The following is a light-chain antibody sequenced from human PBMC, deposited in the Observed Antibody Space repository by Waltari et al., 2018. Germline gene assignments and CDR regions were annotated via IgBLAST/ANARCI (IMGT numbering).Light chain of an antibody. Sequence: DIQMTQSPSTLSASVGDRVTIPCRASQSVCTWLAWYQQKPGKAPKLLIYMASSLDSGVPSRISGSGSATYFTLTISRLQPDDFATYSWQQYSSFSTFGQGTKV. V-gene: IGKV1-5*03. CDR3: QQYSSFST. CDR1: QSVCTW. J-gene: IGKJ2*01. CDR2: MAS.